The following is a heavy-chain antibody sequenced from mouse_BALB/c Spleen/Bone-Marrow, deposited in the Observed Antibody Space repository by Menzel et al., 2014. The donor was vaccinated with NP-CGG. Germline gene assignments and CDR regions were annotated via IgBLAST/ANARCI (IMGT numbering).Heavy chain of an antibody. J-gene: IGHJ3*01. CDR2: INPDSSTI. CDR3: ARPPLYYDYAWFAY. V-gene: IGHV4-1*02. CDR1: GFDFSRYW. D-gene: IGHD2-4*01. Sequence: DVKLQESGGGLVQPGGSLKLSCAASGFDFSRYWMSWVRQAPGKGLEWIGEINPDSSTINYTPSLKDKFIISRDNAKNTLCLQMSKVRSEDTALYYCARPPLYYDYAWFAYWGQGTLVTVSA.